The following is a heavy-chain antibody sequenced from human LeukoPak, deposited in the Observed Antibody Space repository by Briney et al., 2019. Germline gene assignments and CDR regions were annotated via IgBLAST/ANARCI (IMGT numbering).Heavy chain of an antibody. CDR3: ARDPSSGWYLKGWFDP. CDR2: IRYDGSNK. J-gene: IGHJ5*02. CDR1: GFTFSSYG. Sequence: GGSLRLSCAASGFTFSSYGMHWVRQAPGKGLEWVAFIRYDGSNKYYADSVKGRFTISRDNAKNSLYLQMNSLRAEDTAVYYCARDPSSGWYLKGWFDPWGQGTLVTVSS. V-gene: IGHV3-30*02. D-gene: IGHD6-19*01.